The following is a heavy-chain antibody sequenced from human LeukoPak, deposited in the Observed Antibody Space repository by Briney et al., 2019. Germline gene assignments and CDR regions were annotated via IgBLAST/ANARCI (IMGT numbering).Heavy chain of an antibody. CDR1: GFTFSSYG. V-gene: IGHV3-30*18. D-gene: IGHD3-22*01. J-gene: IGHJ3*02. CDR3: AKSRYDSSGYYHDDAFDI. CDR2: ISYDGSNK. Sequence: PWGSLRLSCAAPGFTFSSYGMHWVRQAPGKGLEWVAVISYDGSNKYYADSVKGRFTISRDNSKNTLYLQMNSLRAEDTAVYYCAKSRYDSSGYYHDDAFDIWGQGTMVTVSS.